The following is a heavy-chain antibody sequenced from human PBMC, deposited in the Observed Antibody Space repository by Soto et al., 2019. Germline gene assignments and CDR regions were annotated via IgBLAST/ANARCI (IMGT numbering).Heavy chain of an antibody. V-gene: IGHV1-3*01. CDR1: GYTFTSYA. CDR2: INAGNGNT. J-gene: IGHJ3*02. CDR3: ARDWGDYIRFDAFDI. Sequence: ASVKVSCKASGYTFTSYAMNWVRQAPGQRLEWMGWINAGNGNTKYSQKFQGRVTITRDTSASTAYMELSSLRSEDTAVYYCARDWGDYIRFDAFDIRGQGTMVTVSS. D-gene: IGHD4-17*01.